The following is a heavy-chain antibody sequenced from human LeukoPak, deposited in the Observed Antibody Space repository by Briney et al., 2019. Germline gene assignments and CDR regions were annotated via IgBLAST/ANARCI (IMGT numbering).Heavy chain of an antibody. J-gene: IGHJ2*01. D-gene: IGHD3-22*01. CDR2: IYYSGST. Sequence: SETLSLTCTVSGGSISSYYWSWIRQPPGKGLEWIGYIYYSGSTNYNPSLKSRVTISVDTSKNQFSVKLSSVTAADTAVYYCARDLYYYDSSGYYIRYFDLWGRGTLVTVSS. CDR3: ARDLYYYDSSGYYIRYFDL. V-gene: IGHV4-59*01. CDR1: GGSISSYY.